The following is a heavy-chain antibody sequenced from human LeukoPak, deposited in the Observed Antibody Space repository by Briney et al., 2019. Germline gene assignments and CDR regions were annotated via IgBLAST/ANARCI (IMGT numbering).Heavy chain of an antibody. V-gene: IGHV1-18*01. J-gene: IGHJ4*02. D-gene: IGHD2-15*01. CDR1: GYTFTSYG. CDR3: ARTMVVVATSHYDY. Sequence: ASMKVSCKASGYTFTSYGITWVRQAPGQGPEWMGWISAYNGNTNYAQKLQGRVTLTTDTSTTTTYMELRSLRSDDTAVYYCARTMVVVATSHYDYWGQGTLVTVSS. CDR2: ISAYNGNT.